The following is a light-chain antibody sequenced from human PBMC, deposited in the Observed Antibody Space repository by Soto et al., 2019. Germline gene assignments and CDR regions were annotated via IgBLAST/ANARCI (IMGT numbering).Light chain of an antibody. V-gene: IGKV3-20*01. J-gene: IGKJ1*01. Sequence: EIVLTQSPGTLSLSPGERATLSCRASQSVSSSYLAWYQQKPGQAPRLLIYGASSRATGIPDRFSGSGSGTDFTLTISRLEPEDFAVYYCQQYNNWPRWTFGQGTKVDI. CDR1: QSVSSSY. CDR3: QQYNNWPRWT. CDR2: GAS.